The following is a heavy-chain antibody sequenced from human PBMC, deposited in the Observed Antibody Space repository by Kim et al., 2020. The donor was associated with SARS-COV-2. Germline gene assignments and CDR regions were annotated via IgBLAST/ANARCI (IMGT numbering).Heavy chain of an antibody. CDR3: ARVPTPTIFGVMRY. CDR1: GYTFTGYY. V-gene: IGHV1-2*02. J-gene: IGHJ4*02. D-gene: IGHD3-3*01. CDR2: INPNSGGT. Sequence: ASVKVSCKASGYTFTGYYMHWVRQAPGQGLEWMGWINPNSGGTNYAQKFQGRVTMTRDTSISTAYMELSRLRSDDTAVYYCARVPTPTIFGVMRYWGQGTLVTVSS.